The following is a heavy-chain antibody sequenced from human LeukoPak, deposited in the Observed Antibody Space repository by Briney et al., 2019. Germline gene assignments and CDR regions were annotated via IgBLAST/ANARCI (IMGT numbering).Heavy chain of an antibody. CDR3: ARDGAANYYYYGMDV. D-gene: IGHD2-15*01. V-gene: IGHV4-30-2*01. J-gene: IGHJ6*02. Sequence: SETLSLTCTVSGGSISSGGYYWSWIRQPPGKGLEWIGYIYHSGSTYYNPSLKSRVTISVDRSKNQVSLKLSSVTAADTAVYYCARDGAANYYYYGMDVWGQGTTVTVSS. CDR2: IYHSGST. CDR1: GGSISSGGYY.